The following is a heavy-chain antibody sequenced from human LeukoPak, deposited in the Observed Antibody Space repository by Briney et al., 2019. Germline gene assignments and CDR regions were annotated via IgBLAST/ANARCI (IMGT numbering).Heavy chain of an antibody. CDR2: IYTSGST. CDR1: GGSISSYD. Sequence: PSETLSLTCTVSGGSISSYDWSWIRQPAGKGLEWIGRIYTSGSTNYNPSLKSRVTISVDTSKNQFSLKLSSVTAADTAVYYCARVEEGYGSGRRENYYYYYMDVWGKGTTVTISS. V-gene: IGHV4-4*07. CDR3: ARVEEGYGSGRRENYYYYYMDV. J-gene: IGHJ6*03. D-gene: IGHD3-10*01.